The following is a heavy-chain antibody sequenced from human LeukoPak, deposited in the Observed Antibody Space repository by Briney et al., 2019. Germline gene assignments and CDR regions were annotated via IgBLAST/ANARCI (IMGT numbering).Heavy chain of an antibody. V-gene: IGHV5-51*01. D-gene: IGHD2-15*01. Sequence: GESLQISCQGSGYSINNHWIAWVRQMPGKGLEWMGIIYPADSDIRYSPSFQGQVTISADKSISTAYLQWNSLKASDTAMYYCARQEYCSGASCYTWFDPWGQGTLVTVSS. CDR3: ARQEYCSGASCYTWFDP. J-gene: IGHJ5*02. CDR2: IYPADSDI. CDR1: GYSINNHW.